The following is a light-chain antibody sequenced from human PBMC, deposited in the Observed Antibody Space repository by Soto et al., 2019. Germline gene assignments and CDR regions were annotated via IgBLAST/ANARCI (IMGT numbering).Light chain of an antibody. V-gene: IGLV2-11*01. Sequence: QSALTQPRSVSESPGRSVTISCSGTSSDVGACKYVSWYQQHPGEAPKLMIYDVSKRPSGVPDRFSGSKSGSTASLTISGLQAEDEADYYCCSYAGSSTWVFGGGTKLTV. CDR2: DVS. J-gene: IGLJ3*02. CDR3: CSYAGSSTWV. CDR1: SSDVGACKY.